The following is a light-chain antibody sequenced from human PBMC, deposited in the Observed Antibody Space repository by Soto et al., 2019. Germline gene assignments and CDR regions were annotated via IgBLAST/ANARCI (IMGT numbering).Light chain of an antibody. CDR1: QIVSKND. CDR2: GAS. Sequence: EIALTQSPGTLYLSPGERGTLACRASQIVSKNDLAWYQQKPGQSPRILIYGASNRAPDIPDRFSGSESGTEFTLTISRVEPEDAAVYYCQQYGNSPWTFDQGTKV. V-gene: IGKV3-20*01. J-gene: IGKJ1*01. CDR3: QQYGNSPWT.